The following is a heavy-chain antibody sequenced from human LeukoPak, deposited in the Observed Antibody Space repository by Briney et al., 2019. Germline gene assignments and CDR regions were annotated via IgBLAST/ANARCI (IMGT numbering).Heavy chain of an antibody. CDR2: IYYSGST. D-gene: IGHD2-2*01. J-gene: IGHJ6*03. Sequence: SETLSLTCTVSGGSISSYYWSWIRQPPGKGLEWIGYIYYSGSTNYNPSLKSRVTISVDTSKNQFSLKLSSVTAADTAVYYCARLAHLGYCSSTSCPPPQTYYMDVWGKGTTVTVSS. CDR1: GGSISSYY. V-gene: IGHV4-59*01. CDR3: ARLAHLGYCSSTSCPPPQTYYMDV.